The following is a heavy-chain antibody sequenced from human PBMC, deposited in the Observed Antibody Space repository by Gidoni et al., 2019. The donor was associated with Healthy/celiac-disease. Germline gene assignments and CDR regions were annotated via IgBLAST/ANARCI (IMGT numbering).Heavy chain of an antibody. J-gene: IGHJ3*02. Sequence: EVQLVESGGGLVQPGGSLRLSCAASGFTFSIYDMHWVPQATGKGMEWVSAIGTAGDPYYPGSVKGRFTISRENAKNSLYLQMNSLRAGDTAVYYCARGGIAAAGAGSDAFDIWGQGTMVTVSS. CDR3: ARGGIAAAGAGSDAFDI. CDR2: IGTAGDP. CDR1: GFTFSIYD. D-gene: IGHD6-13*01. V-gene: IGHV3-13*05.